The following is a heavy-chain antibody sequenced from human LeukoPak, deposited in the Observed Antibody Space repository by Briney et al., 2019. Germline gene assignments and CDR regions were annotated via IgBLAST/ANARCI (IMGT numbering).Heavy chain of an antibody. CDR1: GFTFSSYW. D-gene: IGHD2-15*01. J-gene: IGHJ5*02. CDR3: VRGGESTWS. V-gene: IGHV3-74*01. Sequence: GGSLRLSCAASGFTFSSYWMHWVRQAPGKGPVWVSRINNDGSSTTYADSVKGRFTISRGDAKNTLYLQMNSLRAEDTAVYYCVRGGESTWSWGQGTLVTVSS. CDR2: INNDGSST.